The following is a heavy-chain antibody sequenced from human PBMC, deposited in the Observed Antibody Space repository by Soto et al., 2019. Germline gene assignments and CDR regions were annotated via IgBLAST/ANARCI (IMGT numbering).Heavy chain of an antibody. CDR3: ASQGTNWDWDYYYGMDV. V-gene: IGHV4-34*01. Sequence: PSETLSLTCAVYGGSFSGYYWSWIRQPPGKGLEWIGEINHSGSTNYNPSLKSRVTISVDTSKNQFSLKLSSVTAADTAVYYCASQGTNWDWDYYYGMDVWGQGTTVTVSS. D-gene: IGHD7-27*01. J-gene: IGHJ6*02. CDR1: GGSFSGYY. CDR2: INHSGST.